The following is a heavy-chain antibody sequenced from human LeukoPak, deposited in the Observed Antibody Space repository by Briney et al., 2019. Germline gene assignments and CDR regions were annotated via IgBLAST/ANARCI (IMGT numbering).Heavy chain of an antibody. Sequence: GGSLRLSCAASGFTFSDYYMRWIRQAPGKGLEWVSYISSSGSTIYYADSVQGRFTISRDNAKNSLYLQMTSLRAEDTAVYYCAREKYGDYGAFDIWGQGTMVTVSS. CDR2: ISSSGSTI. CDR1: GFTFSDYY. V-gene: IGHV3-11*04. D-gene: IGHD4-17*01. CDR3: AREKYGDYGAFDI. J-gene: IGHJ3*02.